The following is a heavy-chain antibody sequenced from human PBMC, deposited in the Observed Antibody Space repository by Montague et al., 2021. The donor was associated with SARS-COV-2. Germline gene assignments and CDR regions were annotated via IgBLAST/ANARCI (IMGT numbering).Heavy chain of an antibody. Sequence: SETLSLTCTVSGGSFIGYYWGWIRQPPGKGLEWIGEINHSGSTNYNPSLKSRVTISVDTSKNQFSLKLSSVTAADTAVYYCARGTYSSSWYGSKRAFDYWGRGTLVTGSA. CDR1: GGSFIGYY. CDR2: INHSGST. V-gene: IGHV4-34*01. J-gene: IGHJ4*02. D-gene: IGHD6-13*01. CDR3: ARGTYSSSWYGSKRAFDY.